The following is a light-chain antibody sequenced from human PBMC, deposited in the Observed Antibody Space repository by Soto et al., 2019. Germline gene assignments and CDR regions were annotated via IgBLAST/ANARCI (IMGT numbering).Light chain of an antibody. CDR3: QQYGSSPRT. Sequence: EIVLTQSPATLSLSPGERATLSCRASQSVSSSLGWYQQIPGQAPRLLIYDASNRATGIPARFSGSGSGTDFTLTISSLEPEDFAVYYCQQYGSSPRTFGQGTKVEIK. CDR1: QSVSSS. CDR2: DAS. J-gene: IGKJ1*01. V-gene: IGKV3-11*01.